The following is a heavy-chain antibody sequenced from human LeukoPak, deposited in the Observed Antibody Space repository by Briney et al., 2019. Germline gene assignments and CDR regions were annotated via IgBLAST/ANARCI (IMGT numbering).Heavy chain of an antibody. CDR3: ATLTTVVAAYYFDY. J-gene: IGHJ4*02. CDR1: GGSISSYY. CDR2: IYHSGST. D-gene: IGHD4-23*01. V-gene: IGHV4-4*09. Sequence: PSETLSLTCTVSGGSISSYYWSWIRQPPGKGLEWIGYIYHSGSTDYNPSIKSRVTISVDTSKSQFSLKLTSVTAADTAVYYCATLTTVVAAYYFDYWGQGTLVTVSS.